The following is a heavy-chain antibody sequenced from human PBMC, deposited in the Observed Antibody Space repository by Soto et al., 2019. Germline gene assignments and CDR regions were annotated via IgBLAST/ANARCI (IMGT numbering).Heavy chain of an antibody. D-gene: IGHD1-1*01. V-gene: IGHV3-23*01. Sequence: GGSLRLSCAASGFTFSIYAMNWVRLAPGKGLEWVSALSASGDNTYYADSVKGRFTISRDNSKNTLYLQMNSLRAEDTAVYYCAKAGTHSYSDCWGQGTLVTVSS. J-gene: IGHJ4*02. CDR2: LSASGDNT. CDR1: GFTFSIYA. CDR3: AKAGTHSYSDC.